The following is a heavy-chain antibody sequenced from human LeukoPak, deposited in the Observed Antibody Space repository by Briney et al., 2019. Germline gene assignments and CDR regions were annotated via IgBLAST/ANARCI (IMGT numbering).Heavy chain of an antibody. CDR1: GFTFSSAA. V-gene: IGHV3-23*01. CDR2: VTGSDDRT. D-gene: IGHD6-6*01. Sequence: GGSLRLSCAASGFTFSSAAMTWVRQAPGRGLEWVSTVTGSDDRTYYADSVKGRFTISRDNSKNTLYLQMNSLRAEDTAVYYCARGYSSSSWSLFDYWGQGTLVTVSS. J-gene: IGHJ4*02. CDR3: ARGYSSSSWSLFDY.